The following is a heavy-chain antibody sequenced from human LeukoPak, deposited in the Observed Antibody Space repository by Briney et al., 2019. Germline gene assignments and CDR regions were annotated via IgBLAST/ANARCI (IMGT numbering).Heavy chain of an antibody. CDR3: ARNYDSSGYYVDY. CDR1: GGSFSGYY. Sequence: PSETLSLTCAVYGGSFSGYYWSWIRQPPGKGLEWIGEINHSGSTNYNPSLKSRVTISVDTSENQFSLKLSSVTAADTAVYYCARNYDSSGYYVDYWGQGTLVTVSS. V-gene: IGHV4-34*01. D-gene: IGHD3-22*01. CDR2: INHSGST. J-gene: IGHJ4*02.